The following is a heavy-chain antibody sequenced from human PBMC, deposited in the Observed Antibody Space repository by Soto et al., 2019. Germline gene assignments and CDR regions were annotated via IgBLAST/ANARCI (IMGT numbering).Heavy chain of an antibody. D-gene: IGHD6-19*01. V-gene: IGHV3-30*18. CDR3: AKDQASVQGSFHX. CDR1: GFTFNIYG. CDR2: ISYDGSNQ. Sequence: PGGSLRLSFAASGFTFNIYGMHWVRQAPDKGLEWVSIISYDGSNQYYADSVKVRFTIYRDNSKNTLFLQMNSLRAEDTAVYYCAKDQASVQGSFHXWGQATLVTVSX. J-gene: IGHJ4*02.